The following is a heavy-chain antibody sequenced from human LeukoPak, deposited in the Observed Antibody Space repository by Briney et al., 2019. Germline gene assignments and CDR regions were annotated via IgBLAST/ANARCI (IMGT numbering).Heavy chain of an antibody. V-gene: IGHV4-59*08. D-gene: IGHD1-26*01. Sequence: SETLSLTCTVSGGSISSYYWSWIRRPPGKGLEWIGYIYYSGSTNYNPSLKSRVTISVDTSKNQFSLKLSSVTAADTAVYYCARNGVGATFGAFDIWGQGTMVTVSS. J-gene: IGHJ3*02. CDR3: ARNGVGATFGAFDI. CDR2: IYYSGST. CDR1: GGSISSYY.